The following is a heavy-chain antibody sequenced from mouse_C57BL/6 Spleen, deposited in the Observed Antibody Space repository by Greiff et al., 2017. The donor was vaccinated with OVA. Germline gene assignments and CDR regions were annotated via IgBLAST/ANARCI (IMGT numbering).Heavy chain of an antibody. Sequence: VQLQQSGPELVKPGASVKISCKASGYTFTDYYMNWVKQSHGKSLEWIGDLNPNNGGTSYNQKFKGKATLTVDKSSSTAYMELSSLTSEDSAVYDCARNYYSNLYYFDYWGQGTTLTVSS. D-gene: IGHD2-5*01. CDR3: ARNYYSNLYYFDY. CDR1: GYTFTDYY. V-gene: IGHV1-26*01. J-gene: IGHJ2*01. CDR2: LNPNNGGT.